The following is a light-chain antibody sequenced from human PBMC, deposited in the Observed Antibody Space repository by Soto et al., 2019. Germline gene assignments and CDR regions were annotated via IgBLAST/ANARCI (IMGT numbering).Light chain of an antibody. CDR3: QQRSNWPPST. CDR1: QDVSIF. V-gene: IGKV3-11*02. J-gene: IGKJ2*01. CDR2: DAS. Sequence: EILLAQSPATLSLSPGERATLSCKASQDVSIFLAWYQQKPGQAPRLLIHDASNRATGVPARFSGSGSGRDFTLTITSLEPEDFAVYYCQQRSNWPPSTFGQGTKLEIK.